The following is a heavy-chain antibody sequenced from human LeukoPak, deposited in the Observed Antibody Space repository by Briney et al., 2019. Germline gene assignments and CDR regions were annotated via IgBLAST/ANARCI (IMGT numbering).Heavy chain of an antibody. CDR1: GYTLTELS. V-gene: IGHV1-24*01. Sequence: GASVKVSCKVSGYTLTELSMHWVRQAPGKGLEWMGGFDPEDGETIYAQKFQGRVTMTEDTSTDTAYMELSSLRSEDTAVYYCATVRYCSSTGCYFDWFDPWGQGTLVTVSS. J-gene: IGHJ5*02. CDR2: FDPEDGET. CDR3: ATVRYCSSTGCYFDWFDP. D-gene: IGHD2-2*01.